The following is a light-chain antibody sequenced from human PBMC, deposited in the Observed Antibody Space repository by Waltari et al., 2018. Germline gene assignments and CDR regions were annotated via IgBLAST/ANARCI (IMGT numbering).Light chain of an antibody. CDR2: SAS. Sequence: DIQLTQSPSFLSASVGDRVTITCRASQGISSYLAWYQQKPGKAPELLIDSASTLQSGVPSRISASGSGTEFTLTISSLQPEDFATYHCQQLIHYLWTFGQGTKVEI. V-gene: IGKV1-9*01. CDR3: QQLIHYLWT. J-gene: IGKJ1*01. CDR1: QGISSY.